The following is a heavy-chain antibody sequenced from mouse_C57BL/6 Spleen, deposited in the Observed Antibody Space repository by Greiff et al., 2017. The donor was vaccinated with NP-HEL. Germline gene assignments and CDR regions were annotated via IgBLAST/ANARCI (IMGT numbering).Heavy chain of an antibody. Sequence: EVHLVESGGGLVKPGGSLKLSCAASGFTFSDYGMHWVRQAPEKGLEWVAYISSGSSTIYYADTVKGRFTFSSDNAKNTLFLQMTSLRSEDTAMYYCASMVTTLYYYAMDYWGQGTSVTVSS. V-gene: IGHV5-17*01. D-gene: IGHD2-2*01. CDR2: ISSGSSTI. J-gene: IGHJ4*01. CDR1: GFTFSDYG. CDR3: ASMVTTLYYYAMDY.